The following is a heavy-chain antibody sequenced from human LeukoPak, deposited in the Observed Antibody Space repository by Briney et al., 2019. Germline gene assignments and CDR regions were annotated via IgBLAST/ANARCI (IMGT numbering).Heavy chain of an antibody. CDR1: GFTYSSYG. Sequence: PGGSLRLSCAASGFTYSSYGMHWVRQAPGKELEWVAVISYDGSNKYYADSVKGRFTISRDNSKNTLDLQMNSLRAEDTAVYYCAKDGLRLGELSYWGQGTLVTVSS. CDR3: AKDGLRLGELSY. CDR2: ISYDGSNK. V-gene: IGHV3-30*18. J-gene: IGHJ4*02. D-gene: IGHD3-16*02.